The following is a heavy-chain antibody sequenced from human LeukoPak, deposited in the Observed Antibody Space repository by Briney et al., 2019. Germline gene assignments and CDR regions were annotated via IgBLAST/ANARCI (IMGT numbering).Heavy chain of an antibody. Sequence: PSETLSLTCTVPGGSISSYYWSWIRQPPGKGLGWIGYIYYSGSTNYNPSLKSRVTISLDKSKNQFSLKLSSVNAADTTVYYCARAGVYGSGSYTYYYGMDAWGKGTTVTVSS. J-gene: IGHJ6*04. CDR3: ARAGVYGSGSYTYYYGMDA. CDR1: GGSISSYY. V-gene: IGHV4-59*01. CDR2: IYYSGST. D-gene: IGHD3-10*01.